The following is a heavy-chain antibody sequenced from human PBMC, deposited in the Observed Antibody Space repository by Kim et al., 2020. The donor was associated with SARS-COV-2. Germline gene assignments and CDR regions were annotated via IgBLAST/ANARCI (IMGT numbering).Heavy chain of an antibody. CDR2: ISYDGSNK. Sequence: GGSLRLSCAASGFTFSSYAMHWVRQAPGKGLEWVAVISYDGSNKYYADSVKGRFTISRDNSKNTLYLQMNSLRAEDTAVYYCARALRGSSSWYDWYFDLCGRGTLVTVSS. D-gene: IGHD6-13*01. J-gene: IGHJ2*01. V-gene: IGHV3-30*04. CDR1: GFTFSSYA. CDR3: ARALRGSSSWYDWYFDL.